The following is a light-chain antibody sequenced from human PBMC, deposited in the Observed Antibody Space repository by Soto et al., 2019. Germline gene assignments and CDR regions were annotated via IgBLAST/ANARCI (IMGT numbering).Light chain of an antibody. CDR3: PQYDGYFPLT. J-gene: IGKJ1*01. CDR2: DSS. CDR1: QSVRNW. V-gene: IGKV1-5*01. Sequence: DIQMTQSPSTLFASVGDRVTITCRASQSVRNWLAWYQQKPGRAPHLLIYDSSTLEPGVPSRFRGSGSGTEYSRPINGLQPDDFGTYYCPQYDGYFPLTFGQGTKVEIK.